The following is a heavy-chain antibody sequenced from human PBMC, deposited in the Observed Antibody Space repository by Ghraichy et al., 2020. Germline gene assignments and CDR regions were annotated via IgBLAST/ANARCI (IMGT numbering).Heavy chain of an antibody. V-gene: IGHV4-59*01. Sequence: LSLTCTVSGGSTSGYCWSWIRQPPGKGLEWIAYKYFSGSTNFNPSLKSRVTISVDTSKSQISLKLTSVTAADTAVYYCVRGRGGSGSYYDIWGQGSLVTVSS. J-gene: IGHJ4*02. CDR1: GGSTSGYC. CDR3: VRGRGGSGSYYDI. D-gene: IGHD3-10*01. CDR2: KYFSGST.